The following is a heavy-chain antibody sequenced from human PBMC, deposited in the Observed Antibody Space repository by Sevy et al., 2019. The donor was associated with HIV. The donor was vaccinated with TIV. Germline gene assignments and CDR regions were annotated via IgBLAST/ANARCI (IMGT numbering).Heavy chain of an antibody. Sequence: GGSLRLPCATSGFTFNTFSMSWVRQAPGKGLEWVSTVGRNGGATYYTNSVKGRFIVSRDNFKDTLYLQMNSLRDDDTAKYYCAKEGQLVIGGFFDYWGQGALVTVSS. CDR2: VGRNGGAT. CDR3: AKEGQLVIGGFFDY. J-gene: IGHJ4*02. V-gene: IGHV3-23*01. D-gene: IGHD3-22*01. CDR1: GFTFNTFS.